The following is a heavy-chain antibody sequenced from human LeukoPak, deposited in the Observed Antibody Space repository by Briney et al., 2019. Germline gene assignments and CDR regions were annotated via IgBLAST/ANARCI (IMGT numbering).Heavy chain of an antibody. V-gene: IGHV4-34*01. CDR3: ARGPLLMYRGSYEYYFDY. CDR2: LNHVGRT. Sequence: PSETLSLTCRVYGESFSDYYCAWIRQPPGKGLEWIGELNHVGRTTYDPALKSRVTISADTSKNQFSLKLSSVTAADTAVYYCARGPLLMYRGSYEYYFDYWGQGTLVTVSS. CDR1: GESFSDYY. J-gene: IGHJ4*02. D-gene: IGHD2-21*01.